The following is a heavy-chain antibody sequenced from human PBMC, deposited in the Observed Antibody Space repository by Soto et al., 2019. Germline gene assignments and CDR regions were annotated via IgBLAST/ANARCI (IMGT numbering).Heavy chain of an antibody. D-gene: IGHD2-2*01. V-gene: IGHV3-30*04. Sequence: QVQLVESGGGVVQPERSLRLSCAASGFTFSSYAMNWARQAPGKGLEWVALISYEGSSQYYADSVKGRFTISRDSSKNMFYLQMNSLGAADTAVYYCGRCTSTSCHLGSDYWGQGTLVTVSS. CDR3: GRCTSTSCHLGSDY. CDR2: ISYEGSSQ. J-gene: IGHJ4*02. CDR1: GFTFSSYA.